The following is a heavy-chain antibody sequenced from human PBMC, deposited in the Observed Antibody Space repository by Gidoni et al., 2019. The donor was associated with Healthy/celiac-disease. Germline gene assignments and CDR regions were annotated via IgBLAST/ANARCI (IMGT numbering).Heavy chain of an antibody. D-gene: IGHD3-22*01. V-gene: IGHV3-23*01. CDR2: ISGSGGST. CDR1: GFTFSSYA. CDR3: AKDRWGDYYDSSGPLGY. Sequence: EVQLLESGGGLVQPGGSLRLSCAASGFTFSSYAMSWVRQAPGKGLEWVSAISGSGGSTYYADSVKGRFTISRDNSKNTLYLQMNSLRAEDTAVYYCAKDRWGDYYDSSGPLGYWGQGTLVTVSS. J-gene: IGHJ4*02.